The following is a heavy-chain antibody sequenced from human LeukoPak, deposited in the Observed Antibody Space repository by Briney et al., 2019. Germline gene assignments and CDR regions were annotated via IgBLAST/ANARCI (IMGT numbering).Heavy chain of an antibody. CDR1: GGTFSSYA. CDR2: IIPIFGTA. J-gene: IGHJ6*03. CDR3: ARGRGYSYGTRYYYYMDV. D-gene: IGHD5-18*01. V-gene: IGHV1-69*06. Sequence: GASVKLSCTASGGTFSSYAISWVRQAPGQGLEWMGGIIPIFGTANYAQKFQGRVTITADKSTSTAYMELSSLRSEDTAVYYCARGRGYSYGTRYYYYMDVWGKGTTVTVSS.